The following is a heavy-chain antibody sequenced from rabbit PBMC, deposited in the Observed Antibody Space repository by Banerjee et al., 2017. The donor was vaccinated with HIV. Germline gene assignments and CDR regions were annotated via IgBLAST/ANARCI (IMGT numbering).Heavy chain of an antibody. CDR2: IYTTSGST. J-gene: IGHJ4*01. Sequence: QEQLEESGGDLVKPEGSLTLTCTASGFTLSSYWICWVRQAPGRGLELIACIYTTSGSTWYASWVNGRFTISKTSSTTVTLQMTSLTAADTATYFCARDFYNYAGGGGYGWGFNLWGQGTLVTVS. CDR3: ARDFYNYAGGGGYGWGFNL. CDR1: GFTLSSYW. D-gene: IGHD1-1*01. V-gene: IGHV1S45*01.